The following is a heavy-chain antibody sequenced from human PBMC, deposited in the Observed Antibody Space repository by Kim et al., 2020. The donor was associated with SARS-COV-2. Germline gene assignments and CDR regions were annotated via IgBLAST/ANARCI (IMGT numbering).Heavy chain of an antibody. Sequence: ASVKVSCKPSGYTFSAFFIHWLRQGPGQGFEWMGWINPKNGDTLYAQKFQGWVAMTRDTSISTIYMELSRLNSDDTALYYCERGPSTGDFDNWGQGTQVTVSS. D-gene: IGHD7-27*01. J-gene: IGHJ4*02. CDR2: INPKNGDT. V-gene: IGHV1-2*04. CDR1: GYTFSAFF. CDR3: ERGPSTGDFDN.